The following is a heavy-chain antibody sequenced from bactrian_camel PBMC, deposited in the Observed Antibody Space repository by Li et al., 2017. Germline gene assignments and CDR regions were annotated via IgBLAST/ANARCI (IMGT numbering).Heavy chain of an antibody. V-gene: IGHV3S1*01. CDR2: IDTAGAT. D-gene: IGHD5*01. CDR1: GFTFSSYY. CDR3: AAGYTSSRY. J-gene: IGHJ4*01. Sequence: HVQLVESGGALVQPGGSLRLSCVGSGFTFSSYYMAWFRQAPGKEREGVAAIDTAGATTYTYSVQGRFTISKDNAKNTLYLQMNSLKVEDTAMYYCAAGYTSSRYWGNGTQVTVS.